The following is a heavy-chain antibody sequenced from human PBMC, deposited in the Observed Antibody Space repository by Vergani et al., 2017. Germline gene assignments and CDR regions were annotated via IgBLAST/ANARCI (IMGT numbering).Heavy chain of an antibody. CDR1: GFSLTTGGEG. V-gene: IGHV2-5*01. J-gene: IGHJ3*01. CDR3: VHRLGYVDWDGAFDV. CDR2: VYWNDDE. Sequence: QITLRESGPTLVKPTQTLTLTCTFSGFSLTTGGEGVGWIRQPPGRALEWLAFVYWNDDERYSPSLKSRVTITKDTSKNEVILTMATMDPVDTATYYCVHRLGYVDWDGAFDVWSPGTMVTVSS. D-gene: IGHD3-9*01.